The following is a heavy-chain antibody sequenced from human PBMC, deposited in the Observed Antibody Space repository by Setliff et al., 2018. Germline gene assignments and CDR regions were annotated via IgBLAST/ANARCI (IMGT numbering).Heavy chain of an antibody. CDR1: GYTFTNYA. D-gene: IGHD4-4*01. Sequence: ASVKVSCKASGYTFTNYAIHWVRQAPGQRLEWMGWINAGNGDTKYSQDFQGRVTITRDTSASTAYMDLSSLRSDGMAVYYCARGRPTANPYYYYYMDVWGKGTTVTVSS. J-gene: IGHJ6*03. V-gene: IGHV1-3*03. CDR2: INAGNGDT. CDR3: ARGRPTANPYYYYYMDV.